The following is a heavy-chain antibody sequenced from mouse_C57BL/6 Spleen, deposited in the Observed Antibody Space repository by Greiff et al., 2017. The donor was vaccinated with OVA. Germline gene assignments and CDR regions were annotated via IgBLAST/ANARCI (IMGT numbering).Heavy chain of an antibody. J-gene: IGHJ3*01. CDR3: ASRDYDYDGSAY. Sequence: VQRVESGPGLVAPSQSLSITCTVSGFSLTSYGVDWVRQSPGKGLEWLGVIWGVGSTNYNSALKSRLSISKDNSKSQVFLKMNSLQTDDTAMNYCASRDYDYDGSAYGGQGTLVTVSA. CDR2: IWGVGST. V-gene: IGHV2-6*01. D-gene: IGHD2-4*01. CDR1: GFSLTSYG.